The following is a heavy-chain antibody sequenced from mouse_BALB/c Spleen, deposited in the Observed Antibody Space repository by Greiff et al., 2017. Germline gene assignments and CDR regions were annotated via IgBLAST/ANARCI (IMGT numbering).Heavy chain of an antibody. CDR2: ISYDGSN. V-gene: IGHV3-6*02. D-gene: IGHD2-4*01. J-gene: IGHJ1*01. Sequence: EVQLQESGPGLVKPSQSLSLTCSVTGYSITSGYYWYWIRKFPGNKLEWMGYISYDGSNNYNPFLKNRISITRDTSKNQFFLKLNSVTTEDTATYYCAREDDYDWYFDVWGAGTTVTVSS. CDR1: GYSITSGYY. CDR3: AREDDYDWYFDV.